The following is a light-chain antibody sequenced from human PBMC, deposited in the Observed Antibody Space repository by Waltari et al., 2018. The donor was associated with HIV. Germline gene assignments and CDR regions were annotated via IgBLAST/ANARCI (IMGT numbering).Light chain of an antibody. V-gene: IGKV1-5*03. J-gene: IGKJ1*01. CDR1: QSIIVW. CDR2: KAS. Sequence: DIQMTQSPSTLSASVGDRVTITCRASQSIIVWLAWYQQKPGKAPKLLIYKASSLESGVPSRFSGSGSGTEFTLTISSLQPDDFATYYCQQYYSSPVTFGQGTKVEIK. CDR3: QQYYSSPVT.